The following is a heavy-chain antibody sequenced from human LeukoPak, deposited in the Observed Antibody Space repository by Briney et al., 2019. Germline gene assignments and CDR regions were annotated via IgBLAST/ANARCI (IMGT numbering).Heavy chain of an antibody. CDR1: GFTFSSYA. CDR3: ASLIVVVPAAIPWFDP. CDR2: ISYDGSNK. D-gene: IGHD2-2*02. Sequence: GRSLRLSCAASGFTFSSYAMHWVRQAPGKGLEWVAVISYDGSNKYYADSVKGRFTTSRDNSKNTLYLQMNSLRAEDTAVYYCASLIVVVPAAIPWFDPWGQGTLVTVSS. V-gene: IGHV3-30-3*01. J-gene: IGHJ5*02.